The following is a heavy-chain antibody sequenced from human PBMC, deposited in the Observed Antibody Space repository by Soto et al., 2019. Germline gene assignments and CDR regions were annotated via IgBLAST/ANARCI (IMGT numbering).Heavy chain of an antibody. J-gene: IGHJ4*02. CDR1: GFTFSNYA. CDR3: ARGGDVVVPAAIMYFDY. Sequence: EVQLVESGEGLVQPGGSRRLSCAASGFTFSNYAMHWVRQAPGKGLEYVSAISSSGDRTYYADSVKGRFTISRDNSTNTPYLQMGSLRAEDMAVYYCARGGDVVVPAAIMYFDYWGQGTLVTVSS. V-gene: IGHV3-64*02. D-gene: IGHD2-2*01. CDR2: ISSSGDRT.